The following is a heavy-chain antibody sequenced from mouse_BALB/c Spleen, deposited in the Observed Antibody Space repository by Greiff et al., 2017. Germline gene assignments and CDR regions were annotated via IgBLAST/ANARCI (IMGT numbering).Heavy chain of an antibody. CDR1: GYTFSSYW. Sequence: VQLQQSRAELMKPGASVKISCKATGYTFSSYWIEWVKQRPGHGLEWIGEILPGSGSTNYNEKFKGKATFTADTSSNTAYMQLSSLTSEDSAVYYCARSDGKAWFAYWGQGTLVTVSA. CDR2: ILPGSGST. CDR3: ARSDGKAWFAY. V-gene: IGHV1-9*01. D-gene: IGHD2-1*01. J-gene: IGHJ3*01.